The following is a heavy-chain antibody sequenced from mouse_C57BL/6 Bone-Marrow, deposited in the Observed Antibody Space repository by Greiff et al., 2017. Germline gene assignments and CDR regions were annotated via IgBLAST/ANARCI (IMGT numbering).Heavy chain of an antibody. CDR3: TTDDYESYWYFDV. V-gene: IGHV14-4*01. D-gene: IGHD2-4*01. CDR2: IDPENGDT. CDR1: GFNIKDDY. Sequence: VHVKQSGAELVRPGASVKLSCTASGFNIKDDYMHWVKQRPEQGLEWIGWIDPENGDTEYASKFQGKATITADTSSNTAYLQLSSLTSEDTAVYYCTTDDYESYWYFDVWGTGTTVTVSS. J-gene: IGHJ1*03.